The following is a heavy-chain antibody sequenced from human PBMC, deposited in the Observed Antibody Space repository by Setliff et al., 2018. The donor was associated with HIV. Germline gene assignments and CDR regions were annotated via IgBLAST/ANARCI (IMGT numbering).Heavy chain of an antibody. CDR3: ATDCAVVGGTGSLDS. D-gene: IGHD1-26*01. CDR1: GLTFSSYW. Sequence: GGSLRLSCAASGLTFSSYWMSWVRQAPGKGLEWMANIKEDGSEKNYMDSVKGRFTISRDNAKNSLYLQMNSLRVEDTAVYYCATDCAVVGGTGSLDSWGQGILVTVSS. V-gene: IGHV3-7*03. J-gene: IGHJ4*02. CDR2: IKEDGSEK.